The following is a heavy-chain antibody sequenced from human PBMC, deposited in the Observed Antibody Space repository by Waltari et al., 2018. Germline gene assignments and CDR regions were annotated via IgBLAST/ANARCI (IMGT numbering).Heavy chain of an antibody. J-gene: IGHJ4*02. CDR1: GYSISSGYY. Sequence: QVQLQESGPGLVKPSETLSLTCAVSGYSISSGYYWGWIRQPPGKGLEWIGSIYHSGSTYYNPSLKSRVTISVDTSKNQFSLKLSSVTAADTAVYYCASHDYGDYYFDYCGQGTLVTVSS. CDR3: ASHDYGDYYFDY. D-gene: IGHD4-17*01. CDR2: IYHSGST. V-gene: IGHV4-38-2*01.